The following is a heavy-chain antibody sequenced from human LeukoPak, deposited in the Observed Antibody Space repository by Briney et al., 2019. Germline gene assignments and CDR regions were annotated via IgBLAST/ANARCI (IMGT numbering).Heavy chain of an antibody. CDR1: GFTFSSYG. J-gene: IGHJ4*02. Sequence: PGGSLGLSCAASGFTFSSYGMHWVRQAPGKGREWVAVISYDGSNKYYADSVKGRFTISRDNSKNTLYLQMNSLRAEATAVYYCAKDPGPPSTYYFDYWGQGTLVTVSS. V-gene: IGHV3-30*18. CDR2: ISYDGSNK. CDR3: AKDPGPPSTYYFDY.